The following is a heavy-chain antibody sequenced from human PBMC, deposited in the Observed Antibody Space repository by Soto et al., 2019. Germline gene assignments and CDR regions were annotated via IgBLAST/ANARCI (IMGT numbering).Heavy chain of an antibody. CDR3: ARDVVWWLGKLRRGGWFDP. CDR1: GGSISSGGYY. J-gene: IGHJ5*02. CDR2: IYYSGST. V-gene: IGHV4-31*03. Sequence: SETLSLTCTVSGGSISSGGYYWSWIRQHPGKGLEWIGYIYYSGSTYYNPSLKSRVTISVDTSKNQFSLKLSSVTAADTAVYYCARDVVWWLGKLRRGGWFDPWGQGTLVTVSS. D-gene: IGHD2-21*01.